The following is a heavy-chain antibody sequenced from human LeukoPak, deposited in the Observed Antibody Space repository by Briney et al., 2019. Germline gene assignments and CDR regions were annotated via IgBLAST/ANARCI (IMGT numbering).Heavy chain of an antibody. CDR1: GFTFSTYW. D-gene: IGHD3-22*01. V-gene: IGHV3-7*01. J-gene: IGHJ4*02. CDR2: IKHDGSVR. Sequence: GGSLRLSCAASGFTFSTYWMTWVRQAPGKGLERVANIKHDGSVRYFMDSVKGRFTISRDNAKNSLSLQMSSLRAEDTALYYCARESDSSGYFDVWGQGTLVTVSS. CDR3: ARESDSSGYFDV.